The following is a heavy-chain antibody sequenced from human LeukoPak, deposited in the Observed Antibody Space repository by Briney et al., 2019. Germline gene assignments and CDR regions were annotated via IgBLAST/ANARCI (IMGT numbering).Heavy chain of an antibody. D-gene: IGHD3-22*01. CDR2: IIPIFGTA. Sequence: SVKVSCKASGGTFSGYAISWVRQAPGQGLEWMGGIIPIFGTANYAQKFQGRVTITADESTSTAYMELSSLRSEDTAVYYCARDGDDSSGYYFSSWFDPWGQGTLVTVSS. J-gene: IGHJ5*02. V-gene: IGHV1-69*13. CDR1: GGTFSGYA. CDR3: ARDGDDSSGYYFSSWFDP.